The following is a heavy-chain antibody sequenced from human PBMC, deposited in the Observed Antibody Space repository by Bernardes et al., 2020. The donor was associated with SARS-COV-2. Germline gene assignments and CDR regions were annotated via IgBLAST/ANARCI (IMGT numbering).Heavy chain of an antibody. V-gene: IGHV4-59*08. CDR1: GGSMSSYY. CDR2: IYYSGST. J-gene: IGHJ4*02. D-gene: IGHD1-26*01. CDR3: ARLRADSLGGGFDS. Sequence: SETLSLTCTVSGGSMSSYYWSWIRQRPGKELEWIAYIYYSGSTDYNPSLKSRVTISIDTSKNQFSLKLSSVTAADTAMYYCARLRADSLGGGFDSWGQGTLVTVSS.